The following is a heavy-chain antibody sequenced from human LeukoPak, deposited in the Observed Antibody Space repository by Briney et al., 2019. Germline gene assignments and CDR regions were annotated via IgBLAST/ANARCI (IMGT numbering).Heavy chain of an antibody. CDR3: ARTVLADY. D-gene: IGHD2-8*01. Sequence: GGSLRLSCAASGFTFSSYEMNWVRQAPGKGLEWVSYISSSDSTKYYADSVKGRFTISRDNSKNTLYLQMNSLRAEDTAVYYCARTVLADYWGQGTLVTVSS. CDR1: GFTFSSYE. J-gene: IGHJ4*02. CDR2: ISSSDSTK. V-gene: IGHV3-48*03.